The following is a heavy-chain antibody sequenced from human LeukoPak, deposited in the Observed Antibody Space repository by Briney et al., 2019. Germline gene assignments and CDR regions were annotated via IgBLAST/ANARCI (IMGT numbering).Heavy chain of an antibody. D-gene: IGHD5-12*01. Sequence: SETLSLTCTVSGGSIGSDYWGWIRHSPGKGLEWIGYTYNSGSTKYNPSLKSRVTISVGTSKNHFSLTLGSVTAADTAVYYCASASGYPNDWFEPWGQGILVTVSS. V-gene: IGHV4-59*01. CDR3: ASASGYPNDWFEP. CDR1: GGSIGSDY. J-gene: IGHJ5*02. CDR2: TYNSGST.